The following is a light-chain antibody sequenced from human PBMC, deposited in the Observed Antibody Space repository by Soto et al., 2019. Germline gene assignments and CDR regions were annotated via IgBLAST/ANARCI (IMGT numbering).Light chain of an antibody. J-gene: IGLJ2*01. Sequence: QSVLTQPASVSGSPGQSITIPCTGTSSDVGGSHYVSWYQQHPGKAPKLMIYDVNNRPSGISNRFSGSKSGNTAPLTISGLQAEDEADYYCSSYRSGSTLVFGGGTKLTVL. CDR1: SSDVGGSHY. CDR2: DVN. V-gene: IGLV2-14*03. CDR3: SSYRSGSTLV.